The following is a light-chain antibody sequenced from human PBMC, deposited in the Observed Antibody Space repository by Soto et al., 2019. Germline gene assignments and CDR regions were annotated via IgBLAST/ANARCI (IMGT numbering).Light chain of an antibody. V-gene: IGLV2-14*01. CDR2: EVS. J-gene: IGLJ3*02. CDR3: RSYTSSSTLL. CDR1: SSDVGGYNY. Sequence: QSALTQPASVSGSPGQSITISCTGTSSDVGGYNYVSGYQQHPGKAPKLMIYEVSNQPSGVSNRFSGAKSGNTASLTISGLQAEDEADYYCRSYTSSSTLLFGGGTKLTVL.